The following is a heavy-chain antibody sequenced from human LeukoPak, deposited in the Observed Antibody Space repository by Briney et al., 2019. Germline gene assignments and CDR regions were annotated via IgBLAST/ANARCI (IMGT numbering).Heavy chain of an antibody. D-gene: IGHD3-22*01. CDR1: GFTFSSYA. V-gene: IGHV3-30*04. Sequence: GGSLRLSCAASGFTFSSYAMHWVRQAPGKGLEWVAVISYDGSNKYYADSVKGRFTISRDNSKSTLYLQMNSLRAEDTAVYYCAKYYYDSSGYYYGAFDIWGQGTMVTVSS. J-gene: IGHJ3*02. CDR2: ISYDGSNK. CDR3: AKYYYDSSGYYYGAFDI.